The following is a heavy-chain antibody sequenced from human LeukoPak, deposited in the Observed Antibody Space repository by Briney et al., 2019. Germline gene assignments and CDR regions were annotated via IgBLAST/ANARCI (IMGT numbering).Heavy chain of an antibody. D-gene: IGHD1-1*01. Sequence: GGSLRLSCAASGFTFSSYEMNWVRQAPGKGLEWVSYISSSGSTIYYADSVKGRFTISRDNAKNSLYLQMNSLRAEDTAVYYCARGREGYNWNDWFDPWGQGTLVTVSS. CDR3: ARGREGYNWNDWFDP. CDR2: ISSSGSTI. CDR1: GFTFSSYE. J-gene: IGHJ5*02. V-gene: IGHV3-48*03.